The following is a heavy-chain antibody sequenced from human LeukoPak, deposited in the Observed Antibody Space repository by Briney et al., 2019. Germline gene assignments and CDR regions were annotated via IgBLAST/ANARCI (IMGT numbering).Heavy chain of an antibody. V-gene: IGHV4-34*01. J-gene: IGHJ4*02. D-gene: IGHD3-10*01. Sequence: PSETLSLTCAVYGGSFSGYYWSWIRQPPGKGLEWIGEINHSGSTNYNPSLKSRVTISVDTSKNQFSLKLSYVTAADTAVYYCAKLSGSYSGYWGQGTLVTVSS. CDR3: AKLSGSYSGY. CDR1: GGSFSGYY. CDR2: INHSGST.